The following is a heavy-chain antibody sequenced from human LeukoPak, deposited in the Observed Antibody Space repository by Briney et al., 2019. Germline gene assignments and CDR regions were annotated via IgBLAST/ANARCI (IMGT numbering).Heavy chain of an antibody. J-gene: IGHJ6*02. D-gene: IGHD3-10*01. CDR3: ARYFGDPQGMDV. CDR1: GFTFSSYA. CDR2: ISSSSGTI. V-gene: IGHV3-48*02. Sequence: GGSLRLSCAASGFTFSSYAMSWVRQAPGKGLEWVSYISSSSGTIYYADSMKGRFTTSRDDAKNSLYLQMNSLRDDDTAVYYCARYFGDPQGMDVWGQGTTVTVSS.